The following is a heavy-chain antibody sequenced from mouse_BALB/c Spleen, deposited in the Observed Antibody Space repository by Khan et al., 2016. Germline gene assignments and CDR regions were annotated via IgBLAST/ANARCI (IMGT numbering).Heavy chain of an antibody. CDR2: IDPANGNT. D-gene: IGHD2-1*01. Sequence: VQLKQSGAELVKPGASVKLSCTASGFNIKDTYMHWVKQRPEQGLEWIGRIDPANGNTKYDPKFQGKATITADTSSNTAYLQLSSLTSEDTAVYYCARCGNYGDYFDYWGQGTTLTVSS. V-gene: IGHV14-3*02. CDR1: GFNIKDTY. J-gene: IGHJ2*01. CDR3: ARCGNYGDYFDY.